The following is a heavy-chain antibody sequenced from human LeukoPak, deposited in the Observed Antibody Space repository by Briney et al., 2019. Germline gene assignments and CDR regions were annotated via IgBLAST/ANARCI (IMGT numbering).Heavy chain of an antibody. CDR1: GGYITTYY. V-gene: IGHV4-59*01. J-gene: IGHJ6*03. CDR2: IYYGGNT. CDR3: ARATFYFYMDV. Sequence: SETLSLTCTVAGGYITTYYWTWIRQTPGKGLEWIGYIYYGGNTNYNPSLNSRVTISVDTSKSQISLNLGSVTAADTATYYCARATFYFYMDVWGKGTTVIVSS.